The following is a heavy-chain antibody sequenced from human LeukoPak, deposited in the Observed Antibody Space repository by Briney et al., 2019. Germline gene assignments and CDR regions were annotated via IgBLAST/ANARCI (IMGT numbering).Heavy chain of an antibody. CDR3: ARDLITMTSLDY. CDR2: IYYSGST. D-gene: IGHD3-22*01. Sequence: SETLSLTCTVSGGSISSSSYYWGWIRQPPGKGLEWIGSIYYSGSTYYNPSLKSRVTISVDTSKNQFSLKLSSVTAADTAVYYCARDLITMTSLDYWGQGTLVTVSS. V-gene: IGHV4-39*07. J-gene: IGHJ4*02. CDR1: GGSISSSSYY.